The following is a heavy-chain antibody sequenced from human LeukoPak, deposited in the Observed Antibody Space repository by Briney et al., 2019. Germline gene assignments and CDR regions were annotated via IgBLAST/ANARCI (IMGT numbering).Heavy chain of an antibody. V-gene: IGHV3-21*01. CDR2: ITRSSYI. CDR1: GFTFSSYW. Sequence: GGSLRLSCAASGFTFSSYWMSWVRQAPGKGLEWVSSITRSSYIYYADSVKGRFTISRDNAKNSLYLQMNSLRAEDTAVYYCARDYGGSSPFDYWGQGTLVTVSS. J-gene: IGHJ4*02. D-gene: IGHD4-23*01. CDR3: ARDYGGSSPFDY.